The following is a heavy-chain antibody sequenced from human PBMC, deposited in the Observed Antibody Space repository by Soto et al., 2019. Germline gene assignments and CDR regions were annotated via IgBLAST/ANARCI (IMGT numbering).Heavy chain of an antibody. CDR1: GYTFTAYH. J-gene: IGHJ6*02. Sequence: ASVKVSCKTSGYTFTAYHIHWVRQAPGQGLEWMGWINPNSGGANYAQKFEGRVTMTRDTSISTVYMELSRLGSDDTALYYCARDYSGHGMDVWGQGSTVTVSS. V-gene: IGHV1-2*02. CDR3: ARDYSGHGMDV. CDR2: INPNSGGA. D-gene: IGHD1-26*01.